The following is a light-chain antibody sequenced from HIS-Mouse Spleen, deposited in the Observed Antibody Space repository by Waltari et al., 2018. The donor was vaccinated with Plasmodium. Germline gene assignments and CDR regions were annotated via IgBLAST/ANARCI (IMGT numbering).Light chain of an antibody. J-gene: IGLJ2*01. Sequence: QLVLTQSPSASASLGASVKLTCTLSSGHSSYAIAWHQQQPEKGPRYLMKLNSDGSHRKGDGIPDRFSGSGSGAERYRTISSLQSEDEADYYCQTWGTGMGVFGGGTKLTVL. CDR1: SGHSSYA. CDR2: LNSDGSH. CDR3: QTWGTGMGV. V-gene: IGLV4-69*01.